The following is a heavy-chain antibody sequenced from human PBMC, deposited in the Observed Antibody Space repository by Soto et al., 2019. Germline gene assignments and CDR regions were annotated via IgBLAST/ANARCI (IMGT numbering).Heavy chain of an antibody. CDR3: VRHHVVATPRGWFDP. Sequence: PGESLKISCKASGYSITSDWIGWVRQMPGKGLEWMGIIYPRDSDTRYSPSFQGQVTISADKTTNTAYLQWSSLKASDTAMYYCVRHHVVATPRGWFDPWGQGTLVTVSS. CDR1: GYSITSDW. D-gene: IGHD5-12*01. CDR2: IYPRDSDT. V-gene: IGHV5-51*01. J-gene: IGHJ5*02.